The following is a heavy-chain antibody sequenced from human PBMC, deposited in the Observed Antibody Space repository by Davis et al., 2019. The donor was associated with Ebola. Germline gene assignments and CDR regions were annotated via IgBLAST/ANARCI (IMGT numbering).Heavy chain of an antibody. D-gene: IGHD3-10*01. V-gene: IGHV4-34*01. Sequence: SETLSLTCAVYGGSFSGYYWSWIRQPPGKGLEWIGEINHSGSTNYNPSLKSRVTISIDTSKKQISLNLTSVTAADTAVYYCVRGQSGSDYSLWQYWGQGTLVTVSS. CDR1: GGSFSGYY. CDR3: VRGQSGSDYSLWQY. CDR2: INHSGST. J-gene: IGHJ4*02.